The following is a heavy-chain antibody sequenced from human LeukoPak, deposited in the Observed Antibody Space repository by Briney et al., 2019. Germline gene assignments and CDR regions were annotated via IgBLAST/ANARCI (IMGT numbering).Heavy chain of an antibody. CDR3: AKDFGSCLGAFDI. J-gene: IGHJ3*02. V-gene: IGHV3-48*03. CDR2: ISSSGSTI. Sequence: PGGSLRLSCAASGFTFSSYEMNWVRQAPGKGLEWVSHISSSGSTIYYADSVKGRFTISRDNAKNSLYLQMNSLRAEDTAVYYCAKDFGSCLGAFDIWGQGTMVTVSS. CDR1: GFTFSSYE. D-gene: IGHD2-15*01.